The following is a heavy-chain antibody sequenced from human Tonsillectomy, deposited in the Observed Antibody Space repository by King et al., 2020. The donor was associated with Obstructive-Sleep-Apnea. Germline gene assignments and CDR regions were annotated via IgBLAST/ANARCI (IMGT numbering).Heavy chain of an antibody. CDR3: ARTDSSGYFQTHKFDS. J-gene: IGHJ4*02. CDR2: IYPGDSDT. D-gene: IGHD3-22*01. Sequence: QLVQSGGEVRKPGESLRISCKGFGSATYWIAWVRQMPGRGLDWMGIIYPGDSDTRYSPSFQGQVTISADKSISTAYLQWSSLKASDTAMYYCARTDSSGYFQTHKFDSWGQGTLVTVSS. CDR1: GSATYW. V-gene: IGHV5-51*01.